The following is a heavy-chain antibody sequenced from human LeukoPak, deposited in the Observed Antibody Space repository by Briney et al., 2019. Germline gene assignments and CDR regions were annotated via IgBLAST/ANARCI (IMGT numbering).Heavy chain of an antibody. CDR2: ISGSTPAT. Sequence: PGGSLRLSCVASGFTFRTYSMNWVRQAPGKGLEWLSYISGSTPATYYAESVRGRFTISRDNAKNALYLQMNSLIAEDTAVYYCARDPAYDCTFDMWGQGTMVTVSS. V-gene: IGHV3-48*04. CDR3: ARDPAYDCTFDM. J-gene: IGHJ3*02. CDR1: GFTFRTYS. D-gene: IGHD2-21*01.